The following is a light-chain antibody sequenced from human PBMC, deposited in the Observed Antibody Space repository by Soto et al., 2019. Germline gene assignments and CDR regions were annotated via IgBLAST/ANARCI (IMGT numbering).Light chain of an antibody. CDR1: HSVNSH. V-gene: IGKV3-15*01. Sequence: EIVLTQSPATLSLSPGERATLSCRASHSVNSHVAWYQQKPGQAPRLLLYGASTRATGIPVRFSGSGFGTEFTLTISSLQSEDFAVYYCQQYGSSPKTFGQGTKVDIK. J-gene: IGKJ1*01. CDR2: GAS. CDR3: QQYGSSPKT.